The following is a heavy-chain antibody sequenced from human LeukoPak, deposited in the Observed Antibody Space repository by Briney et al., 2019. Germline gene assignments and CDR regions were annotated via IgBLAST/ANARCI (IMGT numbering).Heavy chain of an antibody. J-gene: IGHJ6*02. D-gene: IGHD3-10*01. CDR1: GFTFSSSA. CDR2: IYSGGST. CDR3: ARDTIVVRGVQYYYGMDV. V-gene: IGHV3-66*01. Sequence: GGSLRLSCAASGFTFSSSAMSWVRQAPGKGLEWVSVIYSGGSTYYADSVKGRFTISRDNSKNTLYLQMNSLRAEDTAVYYCARDTIVVRGVQYYYGMDVWGQGTTVTVSS.